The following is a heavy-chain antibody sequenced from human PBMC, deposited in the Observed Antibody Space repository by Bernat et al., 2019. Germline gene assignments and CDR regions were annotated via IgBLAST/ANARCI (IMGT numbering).Heavy chain of an antibody. V-gene: IGHV1-69*01. Sequence: QVQLVQSGAEVKKPGSSVKVSCKASGGTFSSYAISWVRQAPGQGLEWMGGIIPIFGTANYAQKFQGRVTITADESTSTAYMELSSLRSEDPAVYYCARDSSNYDYIWGSYRADAFDIWGQGTMVTVSS. J-gene: IGHJ3*02. D-gene: IGHD3-16*02. CDR2: IIPIFGTA. CDR3: ARDSSNYDYIWGSYRADAFDI. CDR1: GGTFSSYA.